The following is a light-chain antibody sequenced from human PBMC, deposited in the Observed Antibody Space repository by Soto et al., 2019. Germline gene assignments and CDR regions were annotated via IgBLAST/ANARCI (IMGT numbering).Light chain of an antibody. CDR1: QSISSY. V-gene: IGKV1-39*01. CDR3: QKYNSAPS. CDR2: AAS. J-gene: IGKJ1*01. Sequence: DIQMTQSPSSLSASVGDRVTITCRASQSISSYLNWYQQKPGKAPKLLIYAASSLQSGVPSRFSGSGSGTDFTLTISSLQPEDFATYYCQKYNSAPSFGPGTKVEIK.